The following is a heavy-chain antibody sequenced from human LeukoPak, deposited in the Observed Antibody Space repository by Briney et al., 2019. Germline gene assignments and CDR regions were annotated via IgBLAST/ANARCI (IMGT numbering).Heavy chain of an antibody. CDR2: ISSSSSYI. Sequence: GGSLRLSCAASGFTFSNSRMNWVRQAPGKGLEWVASISSSSSYIYYADSVMGRFTISRDDAKNSLNLQLNSLRADDTAVYYCAREGWDWGIYYSDYWGQGTLVTVSS. J-gene: IGHJ4*02. V-gene: IGHV3-21*01. CDR1: GFTFSNSR. CDR3: AREGWDWGIYYSDY. D-gene: IGHD7-27*01.